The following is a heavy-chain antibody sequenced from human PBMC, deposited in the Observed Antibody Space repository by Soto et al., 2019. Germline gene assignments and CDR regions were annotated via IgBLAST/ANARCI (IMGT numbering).Heavy chain of an antibody. D-gene: IGHD3-9*01. CDR1: GGSISSYY. CDR3: ARVVGYDILTGSTYYYYYGMDV. V-gene: IGHV4-59*01. Sequence: SETLSLTCTVSGGSISSYYWSWIRQPPGKGLEWIGYIYYSGSTNYNPSLKSRVTISVDTSKNQFSLKLSSVTAADTAVYYCARVVGYDILTGSTYYYYYGMDVWGQGTTVTVSS. J-gene: IGHJ6*02. CDR2: IYYSGST.